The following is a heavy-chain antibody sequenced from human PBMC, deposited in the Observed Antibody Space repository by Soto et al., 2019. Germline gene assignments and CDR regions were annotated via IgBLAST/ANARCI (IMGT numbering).Heavy chain of an antibody. CDR3: ARDRIAVSGGLDY. CDR1: GFTFSSYP. Sequence: LRLSCAASGFTFSSYPIHWVRQAPGKGLEWVAVVSYDGSDKYYADSVKGRFTISRDNSKNTLSLQMDSLRPEDTAVYYCARDRIAVSGGLDYWGQGTLVTVSS. D-gene: IGHD6-19*01. J-gene: IGHJ4*02. V-gene: IGHV3-30-3*01. CDR2: VSYDGSDK.